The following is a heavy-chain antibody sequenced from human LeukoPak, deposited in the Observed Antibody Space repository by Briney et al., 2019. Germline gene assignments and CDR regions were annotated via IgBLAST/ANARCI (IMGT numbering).Heavy chain of an antibody. CDR1: GYTFTFYY. Sequence: ASVNVSFKASGYTFTFYYMHWVRQARGQGREWMGWISTYNGNTNYAQKLQGRLTMTTDTSTSTAYMELRSLRSDDTAMYYCARDRMDTGTYFDYWGQGTLVTVSS. V-gene: IGHV1-18*04. CDR2: ISTYNGNT. J-gene: IGHJ4*02. CDR3: ARDRMDTGTYFDY. D-gene: IGHD5-18*01.